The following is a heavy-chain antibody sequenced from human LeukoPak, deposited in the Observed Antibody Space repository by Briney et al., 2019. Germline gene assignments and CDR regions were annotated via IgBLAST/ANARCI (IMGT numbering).Heavy chain of an antibody. CDR3: AKSYGSGRAHDF. D-gene: IGHD3-10*01. J-gene: IGHJ4*02. Sequence: ASVKVSCKASGGTFSSYAISWVRQAPGQGLEWMGRIIPILGIANYAQKFQGRVTITADKSTGTAYMELSSLRSEDTAVYYCAKSYGSGRAHDFWGQGTLVTVSS. V-gene: IGHV1-69*04. CDR2: IIPILGIA. CDR1: GGTFSSYA.